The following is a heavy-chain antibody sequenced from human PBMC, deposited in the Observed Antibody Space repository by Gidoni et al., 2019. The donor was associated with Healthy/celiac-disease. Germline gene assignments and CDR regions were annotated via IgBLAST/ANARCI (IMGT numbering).Heavy chain of an antibody. V-gene: IGHV4-34*01. Sequence: QVQLQQWGAGLLKSSETLSLTCAVYGGSFSGYYWSWTRPPPGKGLVWIGEINHSGSTNYNPSLKSRVTISVDTSKNQFSLKLSSVTAADTAVNYCARGQENWFDPWGQGTLVTVSS. CDR1: GGSFSGYY. J-gene: IGHJ5*02. CDR2: INHSGST. CDR3: ARGQENWFDP.